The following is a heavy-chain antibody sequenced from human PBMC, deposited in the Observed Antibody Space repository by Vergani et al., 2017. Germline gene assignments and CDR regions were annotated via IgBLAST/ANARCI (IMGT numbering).Heavy chain of an antibody. CDR2: IYYSGST. D-gene: IGHD3-16*02. Sequence: QVQLQESGPGLVKPSETLSLTCTVSGGSISSYYWSWIRQPPGKGLEWIGYIYYSGSTNYNPSLKSRVTISVDTSKNQFSLKLSSVTAADTAVYYCARSNVYYYVWGSYRDGPDWYFDLWGRGTLVTVSS. CDR1: GGSISSYY. CDR3: ARSNVYYYVWGSYRDGPDWYFDL. V-gene: IGHV4-59*01. J-gene: IGHJ2*01.